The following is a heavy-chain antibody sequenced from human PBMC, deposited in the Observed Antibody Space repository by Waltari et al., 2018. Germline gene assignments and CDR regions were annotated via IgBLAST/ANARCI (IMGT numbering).Heavy chain of an antibody. CDR3: SRGRTETGAKYYFDF. CDR2: TISYRFGGAP. D-gene: IGHD2-2*01. J-gene: IGHJ4*02. CDR1: GFIFGAYG. V-gene: IGHV3-49*04. Sequence: EVQVVESGGGLVQPGRSLTLSCISSGFIFGAYGMTWVRPAPGRGLEWVAFTISYRFGGAPEYAASVKGRFTVSRDDSKSIAYLQMNSLTTEDTAVYYCSRGRTETGAKYYFDFWGQGTLVTVSS.